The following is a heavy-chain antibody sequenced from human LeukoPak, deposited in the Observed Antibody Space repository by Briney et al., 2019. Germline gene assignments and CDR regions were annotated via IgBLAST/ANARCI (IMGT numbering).Heavy chain of an antibody. CDR1: GYSISSGYY. CDR3: ARTFRESYYDFWSGYSTLDY. D-gene: IGHD3-3*01. CDR2: IYHSGST. Sequence: PSETLSLTCAVSGYSISSGYYWGWIRQPPGKGLEWIGSIYHSGSTFYNPSLKSRVTISADTSKNQFSLTLSSVTAADTAVYYCARTFRESYYDFWSGYSTLDYWGQGTLVTVSS. J-gene: IGHJ4*02. V-gene: IGHV4-38-2*01.